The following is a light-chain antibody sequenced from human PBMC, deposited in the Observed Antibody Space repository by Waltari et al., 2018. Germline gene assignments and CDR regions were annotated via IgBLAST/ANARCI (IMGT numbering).Light chain of an antibody. CDR3: SSHGGSKV. Sequence: QSALPQPPSASGSPEQSVPIPCPGPRSPVGANTYVSWYQQYPGKAPKLIIYEVSKRPSGVPDRFSGSKSGNTASLTVSGLQADDEADYYCSSHGGSKVFGGGTKLTVL. CDR2: EVS. V-gene: IGLV2-8*01. J-gene: IGLJ2*01. CDR1: RSPVGANTY.